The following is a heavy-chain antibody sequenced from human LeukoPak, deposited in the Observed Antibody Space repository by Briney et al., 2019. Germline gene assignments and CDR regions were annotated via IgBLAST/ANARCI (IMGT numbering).Heavy chain of an antibody. CDR2: IYYSGST. J-gene: IGHJ3*02. D-gene: IGHD3-22*01. Sequence: SETPSLTCTVSGGSISSYYWSWIRQPPGKGLEWIGYIYYSGSTNYNPSLKSRVTISVDTSKNQFSLKLSSVTAADTAVYYCARLKYYYDSSGYYMRGAFDIWGQGTMVTVSS. CDR3: ARLKYYYDSSGYYMRGAFDI. V-gene: IGHV4-59*01. CDR1: GGSISSYY.